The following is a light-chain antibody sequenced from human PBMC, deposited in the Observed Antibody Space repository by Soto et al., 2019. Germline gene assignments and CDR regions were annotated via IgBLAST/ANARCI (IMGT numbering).Light chain of an antibody. V-gene: IGKV3-15*01. CDR1: QSVSSY. CDR3: QQYSKWPIT. J-gene: IGKJ5*01. CDR2: GIS. Sequence: IVMTHAPATLSFSPGEIATLSFRAIQSVSSYLAWYQQHPVQPPRLLIYGISTRATGIPARFSGSGSGTEFSLTISSLQSEDFAVYYCQQYSKWPITFGQGTRLEIK.